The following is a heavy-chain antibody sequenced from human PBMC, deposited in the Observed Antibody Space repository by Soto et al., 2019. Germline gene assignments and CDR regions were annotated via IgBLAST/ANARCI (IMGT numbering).Heavy chain of an antibody. CDR3: ARHLVRGSYRPTYFDY. V-gene: IGHV4-39*01. CDR2: IYYSGST. Sequence: QLQLQESGPGLVKPSETLSLTCTVSGGSISSSSYYWGWIRQPPGKGLEWIGSIYYSGSTYYNPSLKSRVTISVDTSKNQFSLKLSSVTAADTAVYYCARHLVRGSYRPTYFDYWGQGTLVTVSS. J-gene: IGHJ4*02. CDR1: GGSISSSSYY. D-gene: IGHD3-16*02.